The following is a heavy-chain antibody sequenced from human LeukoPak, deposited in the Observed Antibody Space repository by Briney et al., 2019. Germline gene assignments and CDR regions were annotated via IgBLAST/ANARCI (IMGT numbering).Heavy chain of an antibody. D-gene: IGHD3-10*01. J-gene: IGHJ4*02. V-gene: IGHV1-2*02. CDR3: ARDGVVIGSGSYYDY. CDR2: INPNSGGT. CDR1: GYTSTGYY. Sequence: ASAKVSCKASGYTSTGYYMRWVRQAPGQGLEWMGWINPNSGGTNYAQKFQGRVTMTRDTSISAAYMELSRLRSDDTAVYYCARDGVVIGSGSYYDYWGQGTLVTVSS.